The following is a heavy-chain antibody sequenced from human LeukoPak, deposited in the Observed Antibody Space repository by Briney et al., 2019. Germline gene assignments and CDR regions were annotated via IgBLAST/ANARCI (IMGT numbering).Heavy chain of an antibody. J-gene: IGHJ5*02. CDR3: ARASGPQWLVPRFDP. Sequence: GGSPRLSCAASGFTVSSNYMSWVRQAPGKGLEWVSVIYSGGSTYYADSVKGRFTISRDNSKNTLYLQMNSLRAEDTAVYYCARASGPQWLVPRFDPWGQGTLVTVSS. CDR2: IYSGGST. D-gene: IGHD6-19*01. CDR1: GFTVSSNY. V-gene: IGHV3-66*01.